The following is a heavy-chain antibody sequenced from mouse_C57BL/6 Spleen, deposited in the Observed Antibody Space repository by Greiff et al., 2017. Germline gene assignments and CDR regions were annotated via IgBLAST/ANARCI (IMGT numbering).Heavy chain of an antibody. CDR3: ARGHYYGSSYYAMDY. D-gene: IGHD1-1*01. CDR2: INPYNGGT. CDR1: GYTFTDYY. J-gene: IGHJ4*01. Sequence: VQLKESGPVLVKPGASVKMSCKASGYTFTDYYMNWVKQSHGKSLEWIGVINPYNGGTSYNQKFKGKATLTVDKSSSTAYMELNSLTSEDSAVYYCARGHYYGSSYYAMDYWGQGTSVTVSS. V-gene: IGHV1-19*01.